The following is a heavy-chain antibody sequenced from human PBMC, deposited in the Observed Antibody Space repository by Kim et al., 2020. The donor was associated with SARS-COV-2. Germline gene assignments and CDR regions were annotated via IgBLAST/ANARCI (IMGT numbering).Heavy chain of an antibody. CDR3: ARRSSGSSYWYFDL. V-gene: IGHV3-66*01. CDR1: EFTVSTTY. Sequence: GGSLRLSCEASEFTVSTTYMTWVRQAPGKGLAWVSVIYTVGTADYADSVKGRFTISRDKSKNTLYLQMNSLRGEDTAVSYCARRSSGSSYWYFDLWGRGTLVTVSS. CDR2: IYTVGTA. J-gene: IGHJ2*01. D-gene: IGHD3-22*01.